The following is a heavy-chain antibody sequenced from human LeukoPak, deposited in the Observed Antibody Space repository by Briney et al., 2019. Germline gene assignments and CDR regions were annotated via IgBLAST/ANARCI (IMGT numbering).Heavy chain of an antibody. Sequence: NPSETLSLTCTVSGGSVSSGSYYWSWTRQPPGKGLEWIGYIYYSGSTNYNPSLKSRVTISVDTSKNQFSLKLSSVTAADTAVYYCARVGRDMQGDYWGQGTLDTVSS. CDR1: GGSVSSGSYY. V-gene: IGHV4-61*01. CDR2: IYYSGST. CDR3: ARVGRDMQGDY. J-gene: IGHJ4*02.